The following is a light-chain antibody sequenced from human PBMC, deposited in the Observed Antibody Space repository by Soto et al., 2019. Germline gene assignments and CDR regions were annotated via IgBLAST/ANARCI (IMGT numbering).Light chain of an antibody. J-gene: IGKJ1*01. CDR2: GAS. CDR1: QSVSSSY. CDR3: QQYGSSPPT. V-gene: IGKV3-20*01. Sequence: EIVLTQSPGTLSLSPGETATISCRASQSVSSSYLAWYQQKPGQTPRLLIYGASSRATGIPDRFSGSGSGTDFTLTISRLEPEDFATYYCQQYGSSPPTFGQGTKVDIK.